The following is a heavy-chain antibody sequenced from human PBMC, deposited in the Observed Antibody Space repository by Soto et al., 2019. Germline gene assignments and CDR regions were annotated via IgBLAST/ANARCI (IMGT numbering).Heavy chain of an antibody. Sequence: GGSLRLSCAASGFTFSSYSMNWVRQAPGKGLEWVSSISSSSSYIYYADSVKGRFTISRDNAKNSLYLQMNSLRAEDTAVYYCAREPKLYDSSGYPIDYWGQGXLVTVYS. CDR2: ISSSSSYI. D-gene: IGHD3-22*01. V-gene: IGHV3-21*01. CDR3: AREPKLYDSSGYPIDY. J-gene: IGHJ4*02. CDR1: GFTFSSYS.